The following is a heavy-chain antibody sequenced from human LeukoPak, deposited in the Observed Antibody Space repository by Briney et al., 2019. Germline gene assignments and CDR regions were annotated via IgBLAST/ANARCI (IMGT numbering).Heavy chain of an antibody. Sequence: SETLSLTCTVSGGSISSYYWSWIRQPPGKGLEGIGYIYYSGSTNYNPSLKSRVTISVDTSKNQFSLKLTSVTAADTAVYYCARTMEGYCSGGSCYQYSYYMDVWGKGTTVTVSS. CDR3: ARTMEGYCSGGSCYQYSYYMDV. D-gene: IGHD2-15*01. J-gene: IGHJ6*03. CDR2: IYYSGST. CDR1: GGSISSYY. V-gene: IGHV4-59*01.